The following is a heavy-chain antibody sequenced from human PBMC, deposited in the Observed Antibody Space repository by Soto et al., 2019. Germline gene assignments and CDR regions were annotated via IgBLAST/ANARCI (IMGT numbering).Heavy chain of an antibody. J-gene: IGHJ4*02. V-gene: IGHV3-9*01. CDR1: GFTFDDNA. CDR3: ATSKDGGGRTTFIY. CDR2: INWKSDI. Sequence: PGGSLRLSCAVSGFTFDDNAMHWVRQAPEKGLEWVSGINWKSDIGYADSVKGRFTISRDNAENSLYLQMNSLRAEDTALYYRATSKDGGGRTTFIYWGQGTQVTVSS. D-gene: IGHD3-16*01.